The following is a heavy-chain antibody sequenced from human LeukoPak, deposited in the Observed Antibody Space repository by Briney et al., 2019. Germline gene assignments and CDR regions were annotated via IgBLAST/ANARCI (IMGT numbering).Heavy chain of an antibody. CDR2: IIPIFGTA. V-gene: IGHV1-69*05. CDR1: GGTFSSYA. CDR3: ASPSLGSSSFYYYMDV. D-gene: IGHD3-16*01. Sequence: SVKVSCKASGGTFSSYAISWVRQAPGQGLEWMGGIIPIFGTANYAQKFQGRVTITTDESTSTAYMELSSLRSEYTAVYYCASPSLGSSSFYYYMDVWGKGTTVTVSS. J-gene: IGHJ6*03.